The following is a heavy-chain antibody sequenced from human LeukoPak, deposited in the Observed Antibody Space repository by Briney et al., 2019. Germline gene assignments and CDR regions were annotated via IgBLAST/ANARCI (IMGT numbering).Heavy chain of an antibody. J-gene: IGHJ3*02. D-gene: IGHD2-2*01. CDR2: ISYSGST. CDR1: GDSINSYF. V-gene: IGHV4-59*08. Sequence: PSETLSLTCSVSGDSINSYFCSWIRQPPGKGLEWIGHISYSGSTEYNPSLKSRVTISLGTSENRFSLKLISVTAADTAVYYCARHRVPAAETDDAFDIWGQGTMVTVSS. CDR3: ARHRVPAAETDDAFDI.